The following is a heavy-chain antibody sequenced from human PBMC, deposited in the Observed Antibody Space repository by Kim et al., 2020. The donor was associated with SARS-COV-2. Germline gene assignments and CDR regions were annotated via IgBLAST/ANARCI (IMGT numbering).Heavy chain of an antibody. J-gene: IGHJ6*02. Sequence: GGSLRLSCAASGFTFNDYAIHWVRQAPGKGLEWVSGISWNSGSIGYADSVKGRFTISRDNAKNSLYLQMNSLRPEDTALYYCAKVYGSGSYYKYGMDVWGQGTTVTVSS. D-gene: IGHD3-10*01. CDR1: GFTFNDYA. CDR3: AKVYGSGSYYKYGMDV. CDR2: ISWNSGSI. V-gene: IGHV3-9*01.